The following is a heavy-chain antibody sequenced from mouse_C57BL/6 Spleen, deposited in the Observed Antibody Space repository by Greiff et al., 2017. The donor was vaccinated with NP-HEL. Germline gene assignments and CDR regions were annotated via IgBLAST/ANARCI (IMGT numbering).Heavy chain of an antibody. Sequence: QVQLQQPGAELVKPGASVKLSCKASGYTFTSYWMHWVKQRPGQGLEWIGMIHPNSGSTNYNEKFKSKATLTVDKSSSTAYMQLSSLTSEDSAVYYCARKVADYYAMDYWGQGTSVTVSS. CDR1: GYTFTSYW. J-gene: IGHJ4*01. V-gene: IGHV1-64*01. CDR3: ARKVADYYAMDY. CDR2: IHPNSGST. D-gene: IGHD1-1*01.